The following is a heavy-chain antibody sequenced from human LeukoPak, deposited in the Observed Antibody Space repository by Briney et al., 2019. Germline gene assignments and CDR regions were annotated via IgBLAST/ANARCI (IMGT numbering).Heavy chain of an antibody. CDR1: GFTFNKYA. V-gene: IGHV3-30*18. D-gene: IGHD2-15*01. J-gene: IGHJ5*02. Sequence: GGSLRLSCAASGFTFNKYAMHWVRQAPGKGPEWVALISYDGSNEYYADSVRGRFTISRDNSKNTLNLQMNSLREEDTAVYYCAKCSGGNCYHSDDHWGQGTRVTVSP. CDR2: ISYDGSNE. CDR3: AKCSGGNCYHSDDH.